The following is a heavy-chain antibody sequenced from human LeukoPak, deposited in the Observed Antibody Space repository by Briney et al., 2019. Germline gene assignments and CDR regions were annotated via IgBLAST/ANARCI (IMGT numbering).Heavy chain of an antibody. J-gene: IGHJ5*02. Sequence: GESLKISCKGSGYSFTSYWIGWVRQMPGKGLEWMGIIYPGDSDTRYSPSFQGQVTISADKSISTAYLQWSSLKASDTAMYYCARHARVSSIAAREINWFDPWGQGTLVTVSS. V-gene: IGHV5-51*01. CDR3: ARHARVSSIAAREINWFDP. CDR2: IYPGDSDT. CDR1: GYSFTSYW. D-gene: IGHD6-6*01.